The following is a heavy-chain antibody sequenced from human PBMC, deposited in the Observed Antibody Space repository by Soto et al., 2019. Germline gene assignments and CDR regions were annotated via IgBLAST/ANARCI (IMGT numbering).Heavy chain of an antibody. V-gene: IGHV3-53*04. Sequence: PGGSLRLSCAASGLAFTNAQMHWVRQAPGKGLEWVSVIYSGGSTYYADSVKGRFTISRHNSKNTLYLQMNSLRAEDTAVYYCASLDSSGGSCSDYWGQGTLVTVSS. D-gene: IGHD2-15*01. CDR2: IYSGGST. J-gene: IGHJ4*02. CDR3: ASLDSSGGSCSDY. CDR1: GLAFTNAQ.